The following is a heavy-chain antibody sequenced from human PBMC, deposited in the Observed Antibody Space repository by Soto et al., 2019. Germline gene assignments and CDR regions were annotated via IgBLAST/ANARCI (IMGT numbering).Heavy chain of an antibody. V-gene: IGHV1-69*01. J-gene: IGHJ6*02. CDR2: IIPIFGTA. CDR3: ARDSKWLVRKALHYGMDV. D-gene: IGHD6-19*01. CDR1: GGTFSSYA. Sequence: QVQLVQSGAEVKKPGSSVKVSCKASGGTFSSYAISWVRQAPGQGLEWMGGIIPIFGTANCAQKFQGRVTITADESTSTAYMELSSLRSEDTAVYYCARDSKWLVRKALHYGMDVWGQGTTVTVSS.